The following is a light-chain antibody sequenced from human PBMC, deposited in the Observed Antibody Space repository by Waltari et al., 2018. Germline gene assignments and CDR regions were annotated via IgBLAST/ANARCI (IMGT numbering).Light chain of an antibody. J-gene: IGLJ2*01. CDR3: SSYTSSSTL. CDR1: SSDVGGYNY. CDR2: YVN. V-gene: IGLV2-14*03. Sequence: QSALTQPASVSGSPGQSITISCTGTSSDVGGYNYVSWYQQHPDKAPKLMIYYVNNRAAWVPSRFSGPKSGNTASLTISGLQAEDEADYYCSSYTSSSTLFGGGTKLTVL.